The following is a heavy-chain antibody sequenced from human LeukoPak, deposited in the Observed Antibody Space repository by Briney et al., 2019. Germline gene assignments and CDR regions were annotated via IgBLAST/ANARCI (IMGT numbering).Heavy chain of an antibody. D-gene: IGHD1-26*01. CDR1: GGSISSSSYY. CDR3: ARRPRRGATTRRDFQH. Sequence: SETLPLTCTVSGGSISSSSYYWGWIRQPPGKGLEWIGSIYYSGSTYYNPSLKSRVTISLDTSTNQFSLKLSSVTAADAAVYYCARRPRRGATTRRDFQHWGQGTLVTVSS. J-gene: IGHJ1*01. CDR2: IYYSGST. V-gene: IGHV4-39*01.